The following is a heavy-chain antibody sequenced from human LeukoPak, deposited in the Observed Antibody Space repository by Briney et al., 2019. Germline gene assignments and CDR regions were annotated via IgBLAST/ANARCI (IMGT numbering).Heavy chain of an antibody. CDR1: GGSIISNY. CDR2: IYSSVIT. V-gene: IGHV4-4*07. J-gene: IGHJ6*03. CDR3: ARLKFYDSTGYSQSYYMDV. D-gene: IGHD3-22*01. Sequence: PETLSLTCTLSGGSIISNYWSCIPDSAGRGLERSGRIYSSVITHNNTSLKSRVTISLDTSRNQFSLRLTSVPAADTAVYYCARLKFYDSTGYSQSYYMDVWGKGTTVSVFS.